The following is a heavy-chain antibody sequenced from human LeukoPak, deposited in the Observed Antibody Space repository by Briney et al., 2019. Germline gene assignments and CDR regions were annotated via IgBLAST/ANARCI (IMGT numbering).Heavy chain of an antibody. J-gene: IGHJ4*02. D-gene: IGHD3-10*01. Sequence: SETLSLTCAVYGGSFSGYYCTWIRQPPGKGLEWIGEINHSGSTNYNPSLKSRVTLSIDTSKNQFSLELSSVIAADTAVYYCARQDFDASGNLQFDYWGQGTLVTVSS. CDR3: ARQDFDASGNLQFDY. V-gene: IGHV4-34*01. CDR2: INHSGST. CDR1: GGSFSGYY.